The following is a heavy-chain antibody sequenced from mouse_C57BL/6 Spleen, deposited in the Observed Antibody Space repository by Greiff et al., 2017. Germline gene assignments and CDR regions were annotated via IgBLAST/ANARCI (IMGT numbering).Heavy chain of an antibody. D-gene: IGHD1-1*01. Sequence: LVESGAELARPGASVKLSCKASGYTFTSYGISWVKQRTGQGLEWIGEIYPSSGNTYYNEKFKGKATLTADKSASTAYMELRSLTSEDSAVYFCARKTTTVVADYWGQGTTLTVSS. CDR3: ARKTTTVVADY. V-gene: IGHV1-81*01. CDR2: IYPSSGNT. CDR1: GYTFTSYG. J-gene: IGHJ2*01.